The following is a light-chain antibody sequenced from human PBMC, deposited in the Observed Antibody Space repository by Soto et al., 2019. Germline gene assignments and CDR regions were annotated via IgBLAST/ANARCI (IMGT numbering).Light chain of an antibody. CDR2: DAS. CDR3: QQYNRYSLT. Sequence: DIQMTQSPSTLSASVGDRVTITSRASQSINRLLAWYQQKPGQAPKLLIYDASNLESGVPSRFSGSGSGTEFALTISGLQPDDFGSYYCQQYNRYSLTFGGGTKVEIK. J-gene: IGKJ4*01. CDR1: QSINRL. V-gene: IGKV1-5*01.